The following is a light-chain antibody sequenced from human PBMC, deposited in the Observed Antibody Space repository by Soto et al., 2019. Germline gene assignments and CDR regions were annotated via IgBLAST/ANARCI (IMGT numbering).Light chain of an antibody. V-gene: IGKV3D-15*01. Sequence: EIVLTQSPATLSVSPGARAALSCRASQSVSNNLAWYQQKPGQPPRLLIFGASTWGTGVPPRFSGSGSGTEFTLTISSLQPEDYAVYYCQQYKSWPMTFGPGTRLEIK. CDR1: QSVSNN. CDR2: GAS. CDR3: QQYKSWPMT. J-gene: IGKJ5*01.